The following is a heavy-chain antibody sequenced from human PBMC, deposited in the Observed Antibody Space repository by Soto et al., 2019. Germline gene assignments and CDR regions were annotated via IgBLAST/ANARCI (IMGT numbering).Heavy chain of an antibody. Sequence: PSETLSLTCTVSGGSISSYYWSWIRQPPGKGLEWIGYIYYSGSTNYNPSLKSRVTISVDTSKNQFSLKLSSVTAADTAVYYCARDRIAVAGTGLYYYYGMDVWGQGTTVTVSS. CDR3: ARDRIAVAGTGLYYYYGMDV. V-gene: IGHV4-59*01. D-gene: IGHD6-19*01. J-gene: IGHJ6*02. CDR1: GGSISSYY. CDR2: IYYSGST.